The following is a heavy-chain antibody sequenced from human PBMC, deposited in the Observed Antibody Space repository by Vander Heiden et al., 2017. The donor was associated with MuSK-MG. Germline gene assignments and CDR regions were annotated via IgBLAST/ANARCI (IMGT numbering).Heavy chain of an antibody. J-gene: IGHJ2*01. V-gene: IGHV3-23*01. CDR1: GFTFSSYA. CDR2: IRGNDDNT. CDR3: AKDRASSGWRFDL. D-gene: IGHD2-15*01. Sequence: EVQLMASGGGLVQPGGSLRLSCAASGFTFSSYAMSWVRQAPGKGLEWVSAIRGNDDNTYYADSVKGRFTISRDNSKDTLYLQMNSLRAEDTAVYYCAKDRASSGWRFDLWGRGTLVTVSS.